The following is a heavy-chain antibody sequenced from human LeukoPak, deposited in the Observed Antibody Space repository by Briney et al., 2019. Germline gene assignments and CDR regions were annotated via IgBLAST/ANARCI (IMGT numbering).Heavy chain of an antibody. D-gene: IGHD2-2*02. CDR3: ARGDIVVVPAATPTYYYYYMDV. J-gene: IGHJ6*03. CDR1: GGTFSSYA. V-gene: IGHV1-69*13. Sequence: SVRVSCKASGGTFSSYAISWVRQAPGQGLEWMGGIIPIFGTANYAQEFQGRVTITADESTSTAYMELSSLRSEDTAVYYCARGDIVVVPAATPTYYYYYMDVWGKGTTVTVSS. CDR2: IIPIFGTA.